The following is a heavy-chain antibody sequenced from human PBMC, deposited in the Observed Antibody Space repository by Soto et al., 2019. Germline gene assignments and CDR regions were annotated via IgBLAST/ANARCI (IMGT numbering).Heavy chain of an antibody. D-gene: IGHD5-12*01. CDR3: ARGRWGDGYNYGTFDY. V-gene: IGHV6-1*01. CDR2: TYYRSKWYN. Sequence: SQTLSLTCVISGDSVSSNSAAWNWIRQSPSRGLEWLGRTYYRSKWYNDYAVSVKSRITINPDTSKNQFSLQLNSVTPEDTAVYYCARGRWGDGYNYGTFDYWGQGTLVTVSS. CDR1: GDSVSSNSAA. J-gene: IGHJ4*02.